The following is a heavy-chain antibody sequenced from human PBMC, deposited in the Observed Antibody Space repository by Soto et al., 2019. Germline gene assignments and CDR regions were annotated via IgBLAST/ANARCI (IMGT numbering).Heavy chain of an antibody. V-gene: IGHV3-33*01. CDR3: ARDASYYSLWSGYYPSRNGMDV. Sequence: QVQVVESGGGVVQPGRSLRLSCAATGFTFSSSRLHRLPPAPAPAPPSASLIWHHRSKKSYGDSVKGRFTISRDNSRNTVYLQMNSLRADDTAVYYCARDASYYSLWSGYYPSRNGMDVWCQGTTVTVSS. CDR1: GFTFSSSR. D-gene: IGHD3-3*01. J-gene: IGHJ6*02. CDR2: IWHHRSKK.